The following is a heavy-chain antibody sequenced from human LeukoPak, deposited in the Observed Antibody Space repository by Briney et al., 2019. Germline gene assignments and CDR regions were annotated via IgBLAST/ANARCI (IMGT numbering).Heavy chain of an antibody. CDR3: ARGNSYGRTYYFDY. D-gene: IGHD5-18*01. V-gene: IGHV4-59*01. CDR2: IYYSGST. J-gene: IGHJ4*02. CDR1: GGSISSYY. Sequence: SETLSLTCTVSGGSISSYYWIWIRQPPGKGLEWIGYIYYSGSTNYNPSLKSRVTISVDTSKNQFSLKLSSVTAADAAVYYCARGNSYGRTYYFDYWGQGTLVTVSS.